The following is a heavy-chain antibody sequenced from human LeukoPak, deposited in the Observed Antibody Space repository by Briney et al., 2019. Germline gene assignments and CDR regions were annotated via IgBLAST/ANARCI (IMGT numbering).Heavy chain of an antibody. D-gene: IGHD6-6*01. V-gene: IGHV3-23*01. CDR2: ISGSGGST. J-gene: IGHJ4*02. CDR3: AKASIAGPPED. Sequence: GGSLRLSCAVSGITLSSYAMSWVRQAPGKGLEWVSAISGSGGSTYYADSVKGRFTISRHNSKNPLYLQMNSLRDADTDVYSCAKASIAGPPEDWRQGHLVTVSS. CDR1: GITLSSYA.